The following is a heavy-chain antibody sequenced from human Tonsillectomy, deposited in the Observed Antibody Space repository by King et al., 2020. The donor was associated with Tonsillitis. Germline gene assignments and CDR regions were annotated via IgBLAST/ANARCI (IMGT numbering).Heavy chain of an antibody. CDR3: AKEVDGTYRWFAP. Sequence: VQLVESGGGLVQPGGSLRLSCAGSGFIFRNSAMSWVRQAPGKGLEWVSAISGRGGRTYSADSVNGRFTISRDNSKNTLYLPFNSLRADDTAVYYCAKEVDGTYRWFAPWGQGTLVTVSS. CDR1: GFIFRNSA. CDR2: ISGRGGRT. V-gene: IGHV3-23*04. D-gene: IGHD6-19*01. J-gene: IGHJ5*02.